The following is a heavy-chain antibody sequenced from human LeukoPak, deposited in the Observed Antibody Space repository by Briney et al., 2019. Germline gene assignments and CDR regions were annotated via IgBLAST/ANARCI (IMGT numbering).Heavy chain of an antibody. CDR3: AREYGDDNWFDP. Sequence: PSETLSLTCTVSGGSISSGDYYWSWIRQSPGKGLEWIGYIYYSGSTYYKPSLKSRVTISVDTSKNQFSLKLSSVTAADTAVYYCAREYGDDNWFDPWGQGTLVTVSS. V-gene: IGHV4-30-4*01. CDR2: IYYSGST. J-gene: IGHJ5*02. CDR1: GGSISSGDYY. D-gene: IGHD2-21*02.